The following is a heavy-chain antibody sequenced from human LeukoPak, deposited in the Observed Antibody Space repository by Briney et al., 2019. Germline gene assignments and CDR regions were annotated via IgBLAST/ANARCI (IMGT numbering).Heavy chain of an antibody. Sequence: ASVKVSCKASGYTLTSYDINWVRQATGQGLEWMGWMNPNSGNTGYAQKFQGRVTMTRNTSISTAYMELSSLRSEDTAVYYCARGRAYYYDSSGLAPDYWGQGTLVTVSS. V-gene: IGHV1-8*01. J-gene: IGHJ4*02. CDR2: MNPNSGNT. CDR1: GYTLTSYD. D-gene: IGHD3-22*01. CDR3: ARGRAYYYDSSGLAPDY.